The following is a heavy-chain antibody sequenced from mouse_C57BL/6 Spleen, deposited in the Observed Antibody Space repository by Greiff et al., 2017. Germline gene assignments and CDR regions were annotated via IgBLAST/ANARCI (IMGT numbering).Heavy chain of an antibody. CDR1: GYSFTDYN. V-gene: IGHV1-39*01. Sequence: EVKLQESGPELVKPGASVKISCKASGYSFTDYNMNWVKQSTGKSLEWIGVINPNYGTTSYNQKFKGKATLTVDKSSSTAYMQLNSLTSADSAVXYCERPLPSYDAVDYWGQGTTVTVSS. J-gene: IGHJ4*01. CDR2: INPNYGTT. CDR3: ERPLPSYDAVDY. D-gene: IGHD5-5*01.